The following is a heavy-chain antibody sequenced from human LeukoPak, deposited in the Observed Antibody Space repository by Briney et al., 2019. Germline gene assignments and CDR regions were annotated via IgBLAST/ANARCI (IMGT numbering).Heavy chain of an antibody. J-gene: IGHJ5*02. CDR2: INHSGST. CDR3: ARRGYCSSTSCYTTGNNWFDP. CDR1: GGSFSGYY. Sequence: SETLSLTCAVYGGSFSGYYWSWIRQLPGKGLEWIGEINHSGSTNYNPSLKSRVTISVDTSKNQFSLKLSSVTAADTAVYYCARRGYCSSTSCYTTGNNWFDPWGQGTLVTVSS. D-gene: IGHD2-2*02. V-gene: IGHV4-34*01.